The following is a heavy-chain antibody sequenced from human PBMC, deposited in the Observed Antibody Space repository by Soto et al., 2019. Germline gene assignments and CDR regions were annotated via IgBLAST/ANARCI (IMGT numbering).Heavy chain of an antibody. V-gene: IGHV4-31*03. CDR2: IYYSGST. Sequence: QVQLQESGPGLVKPSQTLSLTCTVSGGSISSGGYYWSWIRQHPGKGLEWIGYIYYSGSTYYNPSLESGITISVDTSKNQFSLKLSSVTAADTAVYYCARDDGDYHVLDYWGQGTLVTVSS. CDR1: GGSISSGGYY. CDR3: ARDDGDYHVLDY. J-gene: IGHJ4*02. D-gene: IGHD4-17*01.